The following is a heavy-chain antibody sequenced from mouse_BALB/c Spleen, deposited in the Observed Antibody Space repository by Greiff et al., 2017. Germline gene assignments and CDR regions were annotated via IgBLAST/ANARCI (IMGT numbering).Heavy chain of an antibody. CDR3: AREGESYYGSLDY. CDR1: GYSITSGYY. D-gene: IGHD2-2*01. J-gene: IGHJ2*01. CDR2: ISYDGSN. V-gene: IGHV3-6*02. Sequence: EVKLQESGPGLVKPSQSLSLTCSVTGYSITSGYYWNWIRQFPGNKLEWMGYISYDGSNNYNPSLKNRISITRDTSKNQFFLKLNSVTTEDTATYYCAREGESYYGSLDYWGQGTTLTVSS.